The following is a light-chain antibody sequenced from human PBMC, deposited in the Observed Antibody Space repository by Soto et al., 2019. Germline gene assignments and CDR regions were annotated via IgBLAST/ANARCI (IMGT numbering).Light chain of an antibody. Sequence: DLQMTQSPPSLSASVGDRVTITCRASQGISTYLNWYQQKPGKAPNLLIYAASTLQSGVPSRFSGSGSGTDFSLTISSLHPEDFATYYCQQSYSTPRTFGQGTKVDI. CDR3: QQSYSTPRT. J-gene: IGKJ1*01. CDR1: QGISTY. CDR2: AAS. V-gene: IGKV1-39*01.